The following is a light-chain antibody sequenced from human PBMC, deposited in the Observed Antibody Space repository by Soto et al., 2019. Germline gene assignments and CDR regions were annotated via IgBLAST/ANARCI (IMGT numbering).Light chain of an antibody. CDR2: GAS. V-gene: IGKV3-20*01. CDR1: QTVNNNY. J-gene: IGKJ4*01. Sequence: ELVLTQSPGTLSLSPGERASLSCRASQTVNNNYLAWYQQIPGQAPRLLISGASGRATCTPDRFSGSASGTDFTLTISRLEPEDFAVYYCQQYGSSPITFGGGTKVDIK. CDR3: QQYGSSPIT.